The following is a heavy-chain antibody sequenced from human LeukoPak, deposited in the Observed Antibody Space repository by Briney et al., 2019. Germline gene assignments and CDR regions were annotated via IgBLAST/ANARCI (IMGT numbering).Heavy chain of an antibody. CDR2: ISTSGDNT. CDR3: AVVPRIYFGSGSYPDY. D-gene: IGHD3-10*01. V-gene: IGHV3-23*01. Sequence: GSLRLSCVVSGFTFISYAMSWVRQAPGKGLEWISGISTSGDNTYYADSVKGRFTISRDNSKNTLYLQMNSLRVEDTAVYYCAVVPRIYFGSGSYPDYWGQGTLVTVSS. CDR1: GFTFISYA. J-gene: IGHJ4*02.